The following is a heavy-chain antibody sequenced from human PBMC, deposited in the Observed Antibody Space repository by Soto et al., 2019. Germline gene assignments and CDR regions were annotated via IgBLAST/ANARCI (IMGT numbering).Heavy chain of an antibody. V-gene: IGHV4-34*01. CDR1: GVSFSGFY. Sequence: SQTLSLTWAVYGVSFSGFYWSWLRQPQGKGLEWIGEINHSGSTNYNPSLKSRVTISVDTSKNQFSLKLSSVTAAATAVYYGAREGLPGNRGANARGITYSDYWGQGTLVTVSS. D-gene: IGHD3-10*01. CDR3: AREGLPGNRGANARGITYSDY. J-gene: IGHJ4*02. CDR2: INHSGST.